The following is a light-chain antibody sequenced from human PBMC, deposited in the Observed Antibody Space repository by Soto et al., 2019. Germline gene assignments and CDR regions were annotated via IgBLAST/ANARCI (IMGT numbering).Light chain of an antibody. CDR2: LNSDGSH. V-gene: IGLV4-69*01. Sequence: QSVLTQSPSASASLGASVTVTCTLSSGHGSYAIAWHRQQPGKGPRFLMRLNSDGSHTKGDGIPDRFSGSSSGAERYLAISSLRSEDEADYYCQTWDTALWVFGGGTKLTVL. J-gene: IGLJ3*02. CDR3: QTWDTALWV. CDR1: SGHGSYA.